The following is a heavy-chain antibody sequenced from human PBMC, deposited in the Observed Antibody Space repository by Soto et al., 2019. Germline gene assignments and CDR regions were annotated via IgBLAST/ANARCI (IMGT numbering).Heavy chain of an antibody. J-gene: IGHJ6*02. CDR1: GGSISSGGYY. Sequence: SETLSLTCAVSGGSISSGGYYWSWIRQHPGKGLEWIGYIYYSGSTYYNPSLKSRVTISVDTSKNQFSLKLSSVTAADTAVYYCARDSRYYSSTSCYTDPYYYYGMDVWGQGTTVTVSS. CDR3: ARDSRYYSSTSCYTDPYYYYGMDV. V-gene: IGHV4-31*11. D-gene: IGHD2-2*02. CDR2: IYYSGST.